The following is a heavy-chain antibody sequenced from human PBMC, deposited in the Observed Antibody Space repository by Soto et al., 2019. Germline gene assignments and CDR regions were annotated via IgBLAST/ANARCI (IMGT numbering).Heavy chain of an antibody. CDR3: ARDVLRYFDWSLRDAFDI. CDR1: GYTFTSYG. V-gene: IGHV1-18*01. D-gene: IGHD3-9*01. J-gene: IGHJ3*02. CDR2: ISAYNGNT. Sequence: ASVKVSCKASGYTFTSYGISWVRQAPGQGLEWMGWISAYNGNTNYAQKLQGRVTMTTDTSTSTAYMELRSLRSDDTAVYYCARDVLRYFDWSLRDAFDIWGQGTMVTVS.